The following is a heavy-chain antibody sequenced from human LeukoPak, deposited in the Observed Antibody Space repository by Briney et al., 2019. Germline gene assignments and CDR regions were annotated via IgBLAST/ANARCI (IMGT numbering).Heavy chain of an antibody. CDR3: ARTSPGGYSYGRFYYYYYMDV. Sequence: SETLSLTCTVSGYSISSDYYWGWIRQPPGKGLEWVGSIYHTGTTYYNPSLKSRVTISVDTSKNQFSLKLSSVTAADTAVYYCARTSPGGYSYGRFYYYYYMDVWGKGTTVTVSS. CDR1: GYSISSDYY. CDR2: IYHTGTT. V-gene: IGHV4-38-2*02. D-gene: IGHD5-18*01. J-gene: IGHJ6*03.